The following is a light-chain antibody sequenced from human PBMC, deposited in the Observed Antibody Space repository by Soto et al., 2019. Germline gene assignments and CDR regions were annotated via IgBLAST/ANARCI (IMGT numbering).Light chain of an antibody. CDR2: AAS. CDR3: QKLNAYPPWT. V-gene: IGKV1-9*01. Sequence: QLTQSPSSLSASVGDRVTITCRASQSISSNLAWYQQKPGRAPKLLIFAASTLQSGVPSRFSGSGSGTDFTLTISSLQPEDFATYFCQKLNAYPPWTFGQGTKVEIK. J-gene: IGKJ1*01. CDR1: QSISSN.